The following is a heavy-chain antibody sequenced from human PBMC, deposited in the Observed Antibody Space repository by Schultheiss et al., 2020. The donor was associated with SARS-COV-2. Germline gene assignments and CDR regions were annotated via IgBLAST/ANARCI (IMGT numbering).Heavy chain of an antibody. CDR2: INSDGSTS. CDR3: ASGLDYFDY. Sequence: GESLKISCAASGFTFSTYWMHWVRQVPGKGLVWVSRINSDGSTSDSADSVKGRFTISRDNAKNSLYLQMNSLRAEDTAVYYCASGLDYFDYWGQGTLVTVSS. V-gene: IGHV3-74*01. CDR1: GFTFSTYW. J-gene: IGHJ4*02.